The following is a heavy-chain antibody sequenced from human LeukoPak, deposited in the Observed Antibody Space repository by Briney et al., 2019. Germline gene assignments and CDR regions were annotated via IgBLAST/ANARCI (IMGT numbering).Heavy chain of an antibody. CDR3: ARDSSIYCSGGSCQFDY. D-gene: IGHD2-15*01. CDR1: GYTFTGYY. Sequence: ASVKVSCKASGYTFTGYYMHWVRQAPGQGLEWMGWINPNSGGTNYAQKFQGRVTMTRDTSISTAYMELSRLRSDDTAVYYCARDSSIYCSGGSCQFDYWGQGTLVTVSS. CDR2: INPNSGGT. V-gene: IGHV1-2*02. J-gene: IGHJ4*02.